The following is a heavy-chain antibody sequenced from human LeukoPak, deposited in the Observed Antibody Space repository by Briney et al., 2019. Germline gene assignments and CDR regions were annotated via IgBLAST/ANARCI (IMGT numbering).Heavy chain of an antibody. CDR2: IYYSGST. J-gene: IGHJ3*02. CDR1: GGSISSYY. Sequence: SETLSLTCTVSGGSISSYYWSWIRQPPGKGLEWIGYIYYSGSTTYNPSLKSRVTISVDTSKNQFSLKPSSVTAADTAVYYCARAKSFSAFDIWGQGTMVTVSS. CDR3: ARAKSFSAFDI. V-gene: IGHV4-59*01.